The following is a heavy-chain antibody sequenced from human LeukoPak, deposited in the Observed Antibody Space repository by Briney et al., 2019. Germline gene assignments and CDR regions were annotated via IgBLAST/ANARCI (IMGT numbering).Heavy chain of an antibody. D-gene: IGHD5-24*01. CDR2: IYPDDSDT. V-gene: IGHV5-51*01. CDR3: ARHAVRDGYNRHNDY. CDR1: GYSFYNYW. Sequence: GESLKISCKGSGYSFYNYWIAWVRQMPGKGLEWMGIIYPDDSDTRYSPSFQGQVTISADKSISTAFLQWSSLKASDTAIYYCARHAVRDGYNRHNDYWGQGTLVTVSS. J-gene: IGHJ4*02.